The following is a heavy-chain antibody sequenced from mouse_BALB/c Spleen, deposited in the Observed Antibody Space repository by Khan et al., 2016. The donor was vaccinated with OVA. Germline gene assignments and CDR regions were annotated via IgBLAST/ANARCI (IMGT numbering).Heavy chain of an antibody. J-gene: IGHJ4*01. D-gene: IGHD1-1*02. CDR1: GYSITSGYS. Sequence: VQLQQSGPDLVKPSQSLSLTCTVTGYSITSGYSWHWIRQFPGNKLEWMGYMHYNGNTDYTPSQKSRISINRDTSKNQFLLQLNSVTPKDTVTXYCAREELSDAMDYWGQGTSVTVSS. V-gene: IGHV3-1*02. CDR2: MHYNGNT. CDR3: AREELSDAMDY.